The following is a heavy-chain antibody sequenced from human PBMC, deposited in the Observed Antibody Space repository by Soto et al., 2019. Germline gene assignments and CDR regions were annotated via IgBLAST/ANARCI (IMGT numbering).Heavy chain of an antibody. CDR3: AKETRSRAVTATKVNGMDV. Sequence: QVQLVESGGGVVQPGRSLRLSCAPSGFSFSDFGMHWVRQAPGKGLEWVAAISHDGSNQYYGDSVKGPFSISREHSNNRLYLEMNNLKVEDSAIYFCAKETRSRAVTATKVNGMDVWAQGTTGTVSS. CDR1: GFSFSDFG. J-gene: IGHJ6*02. V-gene: IGHV3-30*18. CDR2: ISHDGSNQ. D-gene: IGHD2-21*02.